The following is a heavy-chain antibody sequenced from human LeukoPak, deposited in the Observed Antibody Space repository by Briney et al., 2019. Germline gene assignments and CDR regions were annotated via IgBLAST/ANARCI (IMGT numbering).Heavy chain of an antibody. J-gene: IGHJ4*02. D-gene: IGHD3-3*01. V-gene: IGHV4-4*02. Sequence: PSETLSLTCAVSGGSISSSNWWSWVRQPPGKGLEWIGEIYHSGSTNYNPSLKSRVTISVDKSKNQFSLKLSSVTAADTAVYYCAREFTGGPDFWSGYYHYFDYWGQGTLVTVSS. CDR2: IYHSGST. CDR3: AREFTGGPDFWSGYYHYFDY. CDR1: GGSISSSNW.